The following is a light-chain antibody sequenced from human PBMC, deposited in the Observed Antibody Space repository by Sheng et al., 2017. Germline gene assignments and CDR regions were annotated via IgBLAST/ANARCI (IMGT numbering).Light chain of an antibody. J-gene: IGLJ2*01. CDR2: LAGSGTF. CDR1: SGHSGYI. CDR3: ETWDRNIQV. V-gene: IGLV4-60*03. Sequence: QPVLTQSSSASSSLGSSVKLTCTLNSGHSGYIIAWHQQQPGKAPRYLMKLAGSGTFHKGSGVPDRFSGSSSGADRYLIISNLQSEDEAVYYCETWDRNIQVFGGGTNVAVL.